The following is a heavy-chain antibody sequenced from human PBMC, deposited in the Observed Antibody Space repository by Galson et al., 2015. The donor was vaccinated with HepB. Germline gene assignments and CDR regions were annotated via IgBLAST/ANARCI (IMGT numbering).Heavy chain of an antibody. CDR3: AKDYCSGGSCYRSFDY. CDR1: GFTFSSYG. V-gene: IGHV3-33*06. Sequence: SLRLSCAASGFTFSSYGMHWVRQAPGKGLEWVAVIWYDGSNKYYADSVKGRFTISRDNSKNTLYLQMNSLRAEDTAVYYCAKDYCSGGSCYRSFDYWGQGTLVTVSS. D-gene: IGHD2-15*01. J-gene: IGHJ4*02. CDR2: IWYDGSNK.